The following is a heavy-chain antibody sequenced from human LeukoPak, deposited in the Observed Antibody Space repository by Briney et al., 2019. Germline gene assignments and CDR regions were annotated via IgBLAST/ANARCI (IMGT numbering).Heavy chain of an antibody. Sequence: GGSLRLSCAASGFTFSTYSMNWVRQAPGKGLEWVSYITSSSSTKYYADSVKGRFTISRDNAKNPLYLQMNSLRAEDTAVYFCARLRSYGYYYDGMDVWGQGTTVIVSS. J-gene: IGHJ6*02. CDR1: GFTFSTYS. D-gene: IGHD3-16*01. V-gene: IGHV3-48*04. CDR2: ITSSSSTK. CDR3: ARLRSYGYYYDGMDV.